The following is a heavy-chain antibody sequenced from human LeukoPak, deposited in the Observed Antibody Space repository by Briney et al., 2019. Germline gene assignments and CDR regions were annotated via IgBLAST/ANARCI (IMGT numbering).Heavy chain of an antibody. CDR2: IIPIFGTA. CDR3: ARSPAYGSGSEFDY. J-gene: IGHJ4*02. V-gene: IGHV1-69*05. D-gene: IGHD3-10*01. Sequence: SVKVSCKASGGTFSSYAISLVRQAPGQGLEWMGRIIPIFGTANYAQKFQGRVTITTDESTSTAYMELSSLRSEDTAVYYCARSPAYGSGSEFDYWGQGTLVTVSS. CDR1: GGTFSSYA.